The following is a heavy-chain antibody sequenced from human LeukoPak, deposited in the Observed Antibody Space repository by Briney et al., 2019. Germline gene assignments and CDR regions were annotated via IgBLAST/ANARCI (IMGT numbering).Heavy chain of an antibody. Sequence: AASVKVSCTASGGTFSIYAISWVRQAPGQGLEWMGIINPSGGSTSYAQKFQGRVTMTRDMSTSTVYMELSSLRSEDTAVYYCARTGGDGYNYCGFDYWGQGTLVTVSS. J-gene: IGHJ4*02. CDR1: GGTFSIYA. V-gene: IGHV1-46*01. CDR3: ARTGGDGYNYCGFDY. CDR2: INPSGGST. D-gene: IGHD5-24*01.